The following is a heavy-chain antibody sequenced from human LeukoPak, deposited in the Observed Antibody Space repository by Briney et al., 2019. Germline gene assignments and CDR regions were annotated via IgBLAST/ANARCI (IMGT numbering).Heavy chain of an antibody. Sequence: PGGSLRLSCVASGFTFSSHGMNWVRQAPGKGLEWVSGITSGTRTYYADSVKGRFAISRDNSKNTMYLQMNSLRAEDTAVYYCAISGGYWAWAHWGQGTLVTVSS. D-gene: IGHD1-26*01. J-gene: IGHJ4*02. V-gene: IGHV3-23*01. CDR3: AISGGYWAWAH. CDR2: ITSGTRT. CDR1: GFTFSSHG.